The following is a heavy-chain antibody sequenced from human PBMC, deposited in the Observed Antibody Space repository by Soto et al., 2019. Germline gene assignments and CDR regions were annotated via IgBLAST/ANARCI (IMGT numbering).Heavy chain of an antibody. CDR2: ISGSGGST. J-gene: IGHJ6*02. CDR1: GFTFSSYA. CDR3: AKATETTVTTLYYYYGMDV. Sequence: GGSLRLSCAASGFTFSSYAMSWVRQAPGKGLEWVSAISGSGGSTYYADSVKGRFTISRDNSKNTLYLQMNSLRAEDTAVYYCAKATETTVTTLYYYYGMDVWGQGTTITVSS. V-gene: IGHV3-23*01. D-gene: IGHD4-17*01.